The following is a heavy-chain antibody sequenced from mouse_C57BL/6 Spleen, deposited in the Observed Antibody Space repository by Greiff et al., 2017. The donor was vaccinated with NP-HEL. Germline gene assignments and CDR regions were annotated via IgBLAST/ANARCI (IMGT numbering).Heavy chain of an antibody. D-gene: IGHD2-5*01. CDR2: MDPYDSYT. J-gene: IGHJ1*03. Sequence: VKPAASVLLSCKASGYTSSSYCMQWFKQWHGQGLERIGEMDPYDSYTNYNQKFKGKATLTVDTSSSTAYMQLSSLTSEDSAVYYCARKRGYYSSYEYFDVWGTGTTVTVSS. CDR1: GYTSSSYC. V-gene: IGHV1-50*01. CDR3: ARKRGYYSSYEYFDV.